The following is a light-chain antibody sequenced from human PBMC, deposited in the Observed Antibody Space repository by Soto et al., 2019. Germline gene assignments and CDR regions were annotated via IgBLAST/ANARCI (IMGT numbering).Light chain of an antibody. CDR1: QSISRN. V-gene: IGKV3-15*01. CDR2: GAS. J-gene: IGKJ4*01. Sequence: ETVMTQSPATLSVSRGERATLSCRASQSISRNLAWYQQKPGQAPRLLIYGASTRATGITARFSGRGSGTEFSLTISSLQSEDFAVYYCQQYHNWPPVTFGGGTKVEIK. CDR3: QQYHNWPPVT.